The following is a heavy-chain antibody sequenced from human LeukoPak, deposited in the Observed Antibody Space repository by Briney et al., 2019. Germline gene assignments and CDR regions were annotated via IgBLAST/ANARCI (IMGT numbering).Heavy chain of an antibody. CDR1: GFTFSDYT. J-gene: IGHJ4*02. V-gene: IGHV3-64D*09. Sequence: PGGCLRLSCSASGFTFSDYTMHWVRQAPGKGLDYVSGISSSQGSTSYADSEQGRFTISRDNSKNTLYLQMSSLRAEDTALYYCVKGVVAWELDGYWGEGTLVT. D-gene: IGHD4-23*01. CDR3: VKGVVAWELDGY. CDR2: ISSSQGST.